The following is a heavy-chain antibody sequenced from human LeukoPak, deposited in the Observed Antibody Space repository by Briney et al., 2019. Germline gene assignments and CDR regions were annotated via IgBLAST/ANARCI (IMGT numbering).Heavy chain of an antibody. D-gene: IGHD4-17*01. J-gene: IGHJ4*02. CDR2: ISGGGGST. V-gene: IGHV3-23*01. Sequence: PVGSLRLSCAASGFTFSSYDMSWVRQAPGPGLEWVSAISGGGGSTYYADSVKGQFTISRDNSKNTPYLHMNSLRAEDTVVYYCAKGKATVTWFDYWGQGTLVTVSS. CDR3: AKGKATVTWFDY. CDR1: GFTFSSYD.